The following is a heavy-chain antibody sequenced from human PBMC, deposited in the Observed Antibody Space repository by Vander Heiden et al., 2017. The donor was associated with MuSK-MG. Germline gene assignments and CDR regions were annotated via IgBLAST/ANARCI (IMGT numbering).Heavy chain of an antibody. V-gene: IGHV3-73*01. D-gene: IGHD4-17*01. CDR1: GFTFSGSA. Sequence: EVQLVESGGGLVQPGGSLKLSCAASGFTFSGSAMHWVRQASGKGLEWVGRIRSKANSYATAYAASVKGRFTISRDDSKNTAYLQMNSLKTEDTAVYYCTRHVFYGDEAPWGQGTLVTVSS. CDR3: TRHVFYGDEAP. J-gene: IGHJ4*02. CDR2: IRSKANSYAT.